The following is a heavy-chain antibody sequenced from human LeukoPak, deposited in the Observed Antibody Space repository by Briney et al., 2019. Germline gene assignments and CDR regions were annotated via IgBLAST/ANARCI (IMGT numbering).Heavy chain of an antibody. Sequence: SETLSLTCTVSGGSIRSSSSTYYWGWIRQPPGKGLEWIGYIFYSGSTNYNPSLKSRVTVSVDTSKNQFSLKLSSVTAADTAVYYCAREGAGAHYFDYWGQGTPVTVSS. V-gene: IGHV4-61*01. CDR3: AREGAGAHYFDY. J-gene: IGHJ4*02. CDR1: GGSIRSSSSTYY. D-gene: IGHD1-26*01. CDR2: IFYSGST.